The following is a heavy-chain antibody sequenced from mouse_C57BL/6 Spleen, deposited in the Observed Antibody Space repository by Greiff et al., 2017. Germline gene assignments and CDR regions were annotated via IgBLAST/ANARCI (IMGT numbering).Heavy chain of an antibody. V-gene: IGHV1-53*01. D-gene: IGHD2-12*01. CDR3: APTIVRYSAMDY. J-gene: IGHJ4*01. Sequence: VQLQQPGTELVKPGASVKLSCKASGYTFTSYWMPWVKQRPGQGLEWIGNINPSNGGTNYNEKFKSKATLTVDKSSSTAYMQLSSLTSEDSAVYYCAPTIVRYSAMDYWGQGTSVTVSS. CDR2: INPSNGGT. CDR1: GYTFTSYW.